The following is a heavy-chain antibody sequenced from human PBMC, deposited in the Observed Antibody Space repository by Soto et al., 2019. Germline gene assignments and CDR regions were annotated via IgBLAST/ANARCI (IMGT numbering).Heavy chain of an antibody. J-gene: IGHJ6*02. CDR3: ARDRAQFGMDV. CDR2: TYHRSKWHN. CDR1: GDSVSSNSAA. Sequence: SQTLSLTCAISGDSVSSNSAAWKWIRKSPSRGLEWLGRTYHRSKWHNDSAESVKSRITINPDTSKNQFSLQLNSVTPDDTAVYYCARDRAQFGMDVWGQGTTVTVSS. V-gene: IGHV6-1*01. D-gene: IGHD3-10*01.